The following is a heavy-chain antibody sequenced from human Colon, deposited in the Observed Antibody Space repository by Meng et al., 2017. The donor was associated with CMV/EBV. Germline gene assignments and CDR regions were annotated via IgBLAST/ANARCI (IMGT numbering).Heavy chain of an antibody. Sequence: GRPEESRRGLVEPPGTLSLILSVSGVSISSDNWWTWVRQPPGRGLEWIGESYYTGSTNYSPSLKSRVTISLDTSKNQFSLKLNSVTAADTAVYYCARATKSSCWEVLDYWGHGTLVTVSS. V-gene: IGHV4-4*03. CDR2: SYYTGST. J-gene: IGHJ4*01. CDR3: ARATKSSCWEVLDY. CDR1: GVSISSDNW. D-gene: IGHD2-2*01.